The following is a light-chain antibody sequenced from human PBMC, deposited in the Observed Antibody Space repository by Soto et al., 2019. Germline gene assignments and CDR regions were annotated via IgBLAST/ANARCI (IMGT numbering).Light chain of an antibody. CDR1: QSVSSSY. J-gene: IGKJ4*01. CDR3: QQYGSSWLT. Sequence: EIVLTQSPGTLSLSPGERATLSCRASQSVSSSYLAWYQQKPGQAPRLLIYGASSRATGIPDRFSGSGSRTDFTLTISRLEPEDFAVYYCQQYGSSWLTFGGGTKVDIK. CDR2: GAS. V-gene: IGKV3-20*01.